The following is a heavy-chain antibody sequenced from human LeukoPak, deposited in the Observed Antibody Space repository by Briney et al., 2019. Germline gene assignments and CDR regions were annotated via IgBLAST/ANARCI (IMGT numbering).Heavy chain of an antibody. V-gene: IGHV3-33*01. CDR2: IWYDGSNK. J-gene: IGHJ4*02. CDR1: GFTFSSYG. CDR3: ARETSLVGATPIDY. Sequence: GGSLRLSCAASGFTFSSYGMHWVRQAPGKGLEWVAFIWYDGSNKYYADSVKGRFTISRDNAKNTLYLQMNSLRAEDTAVYYCARETSLVGATPIDYWGQGTLVTVSS. D-gene: IGHD1-26*01.